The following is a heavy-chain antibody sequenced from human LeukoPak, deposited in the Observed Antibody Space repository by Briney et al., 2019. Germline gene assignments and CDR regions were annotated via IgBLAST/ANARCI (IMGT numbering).Heavy chain of an antibody. D-gene: IGHD2-15*01. CDR2: ISWNSGSI. J-gene: IGHJ3*02. V-gene: IGHV3-9*01. CDR1: GFTFDDYA. Sequence: GRSLRLSCAASGFTFDDYAMHWVRQAPGKGLEWVSGISWNSGSIGYADSVKGRFTISRDNSKSTLYLEMNSLRAEDTAVYYCAKDRSFGRSDGFDIWGQGTMVTVSS. CDR3: AKDRSFGRSDGFDI.